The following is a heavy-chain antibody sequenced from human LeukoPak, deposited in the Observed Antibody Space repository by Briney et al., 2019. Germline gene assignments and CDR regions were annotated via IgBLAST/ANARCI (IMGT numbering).Heavy chain of an antibody. J-gene: IGHJ6*04. D-gene: IGHD3-10*02. Sequence: GGSLRLSCAASGFTFSSYSMNWVRQAPGKGLEWVSSISSSSSYIYYADSVKGRFTISRDNAKNSLYLQMNGLRAEDTAVYYCAELGITMIGGVWGKGTTVTISS. CDR3: AELGITMIGGV. CDR1: GFTFSSYS. CDR2: ISSSSSYI. V-gene: IGHV3-21*01.